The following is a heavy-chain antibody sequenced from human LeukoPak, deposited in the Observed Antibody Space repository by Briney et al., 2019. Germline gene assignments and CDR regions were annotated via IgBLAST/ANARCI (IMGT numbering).Heavy chain of an antibody. Sequence: GGSLRLSCAASGFTFSSYAMCWVRQAPGKGLEWVSVISGSGGSTYYADSVKGRFTISRDNSKNTLYLQMNSLRAEDTAVYYCAKGGTWIQLWLFDYWGQGTLVTVSS. D-gene: IGHD5-18*01. CDR3: AKGGTWIQLWLFDY. V-gene: IGHV3-23*01. J-gene: IGHJ4*02. CDR2: ISGSGGST. CDR1: GFTFSSYA.